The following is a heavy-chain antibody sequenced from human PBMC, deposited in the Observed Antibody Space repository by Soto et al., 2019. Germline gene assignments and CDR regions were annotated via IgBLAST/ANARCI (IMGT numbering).Heavy chain of an antibody. CDR2: IYYSGSP. CDR1: GGSISSSSYY. J-gene: IGHJ6*02. Sequence: SETLSLTCTVSGGSISSSSYYWGWIRQPPGKGLEWIGYIYYSGSPYYNPSLKSRVTISVDTSKNQFSLKLSSVTAADTAVYYCAVPAASVTGASGSYYYYGMDVWGQGTTVTVSS. D-gene: IGHD2-21*02. V-gene: IGHV4-39*01. CDR3: AVPAASVTGASGSYYYYGMDV.